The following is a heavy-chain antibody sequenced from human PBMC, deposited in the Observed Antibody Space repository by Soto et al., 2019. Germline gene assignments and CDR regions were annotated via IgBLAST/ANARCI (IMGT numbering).Heavy chain of an antibody. V-gene: IGHV1-69*01. J-gene: IGHJ6*02. CDR2: IIPIFGTA. CDR1: GGTFSSYA. CDR3: ARDGQQLWSDYYYYYGMDV. Sequence: QVQLVQSGAEVKKPGSSVKVSCKASGGTFSSYAISWVRQAPGQGLEWMGGIIPIFGTANYAQKFQGRVTITADESTSTAYMELSRLRSEDTAVYYCARDGQQLWSDYYYYYGMDVWGQGTTVTVSS. D-gene: IGHD5-18*01.